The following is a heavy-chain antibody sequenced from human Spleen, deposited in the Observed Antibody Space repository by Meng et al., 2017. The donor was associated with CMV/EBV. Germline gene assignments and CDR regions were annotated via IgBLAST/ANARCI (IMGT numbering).Heavy chain of an antibody. J-gene: IGHJ4*02. Sequence: QITLKESGPRLGKPTQTLTLTCTFSGFSLNSSGVGVGWIRQPPGKALEWLALIYWDDANRYSPSLKSRLTITKDTSRNQVVLTMTNMDPVDTATYYCAQKRDAYNRWGQGTLVTVSS. D-gene: IGHD5-24*01. CDR2: IYWDDAN. CDR3: AQKRDAYNR. V-gene: IGHV2-5*02. CDR1: GFSLNSSGVG.